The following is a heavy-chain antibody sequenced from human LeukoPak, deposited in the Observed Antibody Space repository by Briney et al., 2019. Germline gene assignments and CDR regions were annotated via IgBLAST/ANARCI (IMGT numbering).Heavy chain of an antibody. CDR2: IKQDGGEK. CDR3: AREKETLLSITMVRGLIRRHYYMDV. Sequence: GGSLRLSCAASRFTFSSYWMSWVRQAPGKGLEWVANIKQDGGEKYYVDSVKGRFTISRDNAKNSLYLQMNSLRAEDTAVYYCAREKETLLSITMVRGLIRRHYYMDVWGKGTTVTISS. CDR1: RFTFSSYW. J-gene: IGHJ6*03. D-gene: IGHD3-10*01. V-gene: IGHV3-7*01.